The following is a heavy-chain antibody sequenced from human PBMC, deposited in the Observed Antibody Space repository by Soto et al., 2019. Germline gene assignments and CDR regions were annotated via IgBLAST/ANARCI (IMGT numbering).Heavy chain of an antibody. CDR3: ARQLGNGWFDP. CDR2: SYYTGNT. CDR1: TGSISGSY. V-gene: IGHV4-59*08. Sequence: PSETLSLTCSVSTGSISGSYWSWIRQPPGKGLEWIGYSYYTGNTNYSPSLKSRVTMSVDTSRSQFSLKLSSVTAADTAVHFCARQLGNGWFDPWGQGTLVTVSS. J-gene: IGHJ5*02. D-gene: IGHD2-8*01.